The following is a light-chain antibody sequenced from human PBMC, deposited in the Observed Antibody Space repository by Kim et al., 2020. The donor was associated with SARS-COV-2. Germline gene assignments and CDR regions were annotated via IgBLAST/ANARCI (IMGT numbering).Light chain of an antibody. CDR1: TSDVASYNY. CDR3: TSYTTSSTYV. J-gene: IGLJ1*01. CDR2: DVS. Sequence: GQSITIPYTETTSDVASYNYVSWYQQHPGKAPKLIIYDVSKRPSGISNRFSGSKSGNTASLTISGLQAEDESDYYCTSYTTSSTYVFGTGTKVTVL. V-gene: IGLV2-14*03.